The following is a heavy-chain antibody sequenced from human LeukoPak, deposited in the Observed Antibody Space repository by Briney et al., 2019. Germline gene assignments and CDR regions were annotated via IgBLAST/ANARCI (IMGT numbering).Heavy chain of an antibody. J-gene: IGHJ4*02. CDR1: GYTFTSNY. V-gene: IGHV1-46*01. D-gene: IGHD3-9*01. CDR3: ARESDLTGYYKEGDYFDY. Sequence: GASVKVSCKASGYTFTSNYIHWVRQAPGQGLEWMGMIYPRDGSTSYAQKFQGRVTVTRDTSTSTVHMELSGLRSEDTAVYYCARESDLTGYYKEGDYFDYWGQGTLVTVSS. CDR2: IYPRDGST.